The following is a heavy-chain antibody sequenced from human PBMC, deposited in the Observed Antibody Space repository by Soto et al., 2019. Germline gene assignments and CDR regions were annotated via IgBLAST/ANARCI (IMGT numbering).Heavy chain of an antibody. CDR2: IDPSDSYT. Sequence: PGESLKLSCKGSGYSFTSYWISWVRQMPGKGLEWMGRIDPSDSYTNYSPSFQGHVTISADKSISTAYLQWSSLKASDTAMYYCARHERTGTTFNYYYGMDVWGQGTTVTVSS. D-gene: IGHD1-7*01. V-gene: IGHV5-10-1*01. CDR3: ARHERTGTTFNYYYGMDV. J-gene: IGHJ6*02. CDR1: GYSFTSYW.